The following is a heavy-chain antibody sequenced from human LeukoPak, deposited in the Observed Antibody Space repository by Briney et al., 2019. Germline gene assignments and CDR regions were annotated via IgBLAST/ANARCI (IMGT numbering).Heavy chain of an antibody. D-gene: IGHD3-10*01. J-gene: IGHJ4*02. CDR2: ISHDGTKK. Sequence: GGSLRLSCAASGFTFSNYGMHWVRQAPSKGLEWMAVISHDGTKKDYADSVKGRFTISRDSSNNALYLQMDSLRAEDTAVYYCARDKIYRGSGSCLDYWGQGTLVTVSS. V-gene: IGHV3-30*03. CDR1: GFTFSNYG. CDR3: ARDKIYRGSGSCLDY.